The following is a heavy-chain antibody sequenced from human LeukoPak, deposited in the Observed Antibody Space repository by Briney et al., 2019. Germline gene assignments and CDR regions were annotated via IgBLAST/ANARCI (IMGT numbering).Heavy chain of an antibody. CDR1: GLSFNTYS. D-gene: IGHD1-14*01. CDR2: ISSSRSHI. J-gene: IGHJ4*02. V-gene: IGHV3-21*01. CDR3: ATPTSTGSY. Sequence: GGSLRLSCAVSGLSFNTYSMNWVRQTPGRGLEWVSTISSSRSHIYYADSVKGRFTISRDNAQNALYLQMNSLRAEDSAVYYCATPTSTGSYWGQGTLVTVSS.